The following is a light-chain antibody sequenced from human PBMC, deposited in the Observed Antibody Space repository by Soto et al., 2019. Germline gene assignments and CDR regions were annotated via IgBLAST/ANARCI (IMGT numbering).Light chain of an antibody. V-gene: IGKV3-15*01. CDR1: QSVSSN. J-gene: IGKJ1*01. Sequence: EIAMTQSPATLSVSPGERATLSCRASQSVSSNLAWYQQKPGQAPRLLIYGASTRATGIPARFSGSGSGTKFTLTISSLQSEDFAVYYCQQYNNWPPERTFGQGTKVDIK. CDR2: GAS. CDR3: QQYNNWPPERT.